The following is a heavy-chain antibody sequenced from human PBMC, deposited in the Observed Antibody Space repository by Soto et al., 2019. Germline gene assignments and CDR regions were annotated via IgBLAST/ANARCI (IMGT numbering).Heavy chain of an antibody. CDR1: GFTLSRYS. V-gene: IGHV3-48*02. CDR3: TRDRLTGDFREAFDI. J-gene: IGHJ3*02. D-gene: IGHD1-20*01. CDR2: IDTGSISK. Sequence: EAQLVESGGGLVQPGGSLRLSCAASGFTLSRYSMSWVRQAPGKGLEYIAYIDTGSISKYYADSVEGRFAISRDNAKNSLYLQLNRLRDEDTALYFCTRDRLTGDFREAFDIWGQGTLVTVSS.